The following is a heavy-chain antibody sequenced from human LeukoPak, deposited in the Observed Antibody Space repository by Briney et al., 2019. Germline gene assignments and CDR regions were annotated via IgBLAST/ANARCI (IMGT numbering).Heavy chain of an antibody. Sequence: GGSLRLSCAASKFTFNSFDMHWVRQAPGEGLEWLAFIPYDGSSKYYADSVKGRFTISRDNSKNTLFLQMNSLRPEDTAVYYCAKDRVAVAGPDAFDIWGLGTMVTVSS. CDR2: IPYDGSSK. D-gene: IGHD6-19*01. CDR1: KFTFNSFD. J-gene: IGHJ3*02. CDR3: AKDRVAVAGPDAFDI. V-gene: IGHV3-30*02.